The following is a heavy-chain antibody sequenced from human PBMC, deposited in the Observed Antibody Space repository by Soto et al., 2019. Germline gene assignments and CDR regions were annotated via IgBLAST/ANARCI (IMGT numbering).Heavy chain of an antibody. V-gene: IGHV1-46*01. CDR3: ARDLGHYDLWSGPADYYYYGMDV. Sequence: ASVKVSCKASGYTFTSYYMHWVRQAPGQGLEWMGIINPIGGSTSYAQKFHGRVTMTRDTSTSTVYMELSSLRSEDTAVYYCARDLGHYDLWSGPADYYYYGMDVWGQGTKLTVSS. D-gene: IGHD3-3*01. CDR2: INPIGGST. CDR1: GYTFTSYY. J-gene: IGHJ6*02.